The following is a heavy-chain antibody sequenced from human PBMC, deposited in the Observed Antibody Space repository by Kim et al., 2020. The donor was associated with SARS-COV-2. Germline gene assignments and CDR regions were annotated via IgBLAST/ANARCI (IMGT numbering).Heavy chain of an antibody. D-gene: IGHD3-22*01. V-gene: IGHV4-4*09. CDR3: ARGFPYDSSGYYYFDY. J-gene: IGHJ4*02. Sequence: SLKSRVTISVETSKNQFSLKLSSVTAADTAVYYCARGFPYDSSGYYYFDYWGQGTLVTVSS.